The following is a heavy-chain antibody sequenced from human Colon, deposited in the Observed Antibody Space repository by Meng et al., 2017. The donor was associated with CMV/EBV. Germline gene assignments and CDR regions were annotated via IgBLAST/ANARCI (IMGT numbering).Heavy chain of an antibody. D-gene: IGHD3-10*01. CDR1: GFTFSSYS. CDR3: ARTFGHLAFDY. V-gene: IGHV3-21*01. CDR2: ISSSSSYI. Sequence: GESLKISCAASGFTFSSYSMNWVRQAPGKGLEWVSSISSSSSYIYYADSVKGRFTISRDNAKNSLYLQMNSLRAEDTAVYYCARTFGHLAFDYWGQGTLVTVSS. J-gene: IGHJ4*02.